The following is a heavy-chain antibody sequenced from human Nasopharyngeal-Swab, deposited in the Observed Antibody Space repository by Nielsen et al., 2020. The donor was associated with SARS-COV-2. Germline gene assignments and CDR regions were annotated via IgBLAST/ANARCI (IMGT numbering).Heavy chain of an antibody. J-gene: IGHJ6*03. CDR3: APDGPLRAYYMDV. CDR2: ISAYSGKT. CDR1: NDTFIDYG. D-gene: IGHD5-24*01. Sequence: ASVKVSCKASNDTFIDYGISWVRQAPGQGLEWMGWISAYSGKTDYAQKFQDRVTMTTDTSTSTAYMELRTLRSDDTAVYYCAPDGPLRAYYMDVWGKATTVSVSS. V-gene: IGHV1-18*04.